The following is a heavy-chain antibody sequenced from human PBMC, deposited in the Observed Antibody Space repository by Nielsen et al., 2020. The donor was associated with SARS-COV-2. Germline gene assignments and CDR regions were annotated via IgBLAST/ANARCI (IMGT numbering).Heavy chain of an antibody. CDR1: GFSFSTYA. CDR2: MSYDGNIQ. D-gene: IGHD4-23*01. CDR3: ARGRSGGFRTGGFGMDV. J-gene: IGHJ6*02. V-gene: IGHV3-30-3*01. Sequence: GESLKISCAASGFSFSTYAMHWVRQAPGKGLEWVAVMSYDGNIQYYADSVKGRFTISRDNSKDTPYLQMNNLKGEDTALYYCARGRSGGFRTGGFGMDVWGQGTTVTVSS.